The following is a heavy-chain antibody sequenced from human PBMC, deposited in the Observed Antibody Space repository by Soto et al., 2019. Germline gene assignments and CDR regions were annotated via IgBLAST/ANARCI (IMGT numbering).Heavy chain of an antibody. V-gene: IGHV5-10-1*01. CDR1: GYSFTSYW. Sequence: GESLKISCKGSGYSFTSYWISWVRQMPGKGLEWMGRIDPSDSYTYYSPSFQGHVTISADKSISTAYLQWSSLKASDTAMYYCAGSESYCSGGSCYSVRGFNYYYYGMDVWGQGTTVTV. J-gene: IGHJ6*02. CDR3: AGSESYCSGGSCYSVRGFNYYYYGMDV. D-gene: IGHD2-15*01. CDR2: IDPSDSYT.